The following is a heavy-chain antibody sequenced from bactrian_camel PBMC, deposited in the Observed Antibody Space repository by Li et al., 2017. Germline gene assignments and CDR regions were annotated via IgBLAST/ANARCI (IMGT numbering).Heavy chain of an antibody. CDR2: IDGTGRKT. CDR1: ELAFGSYC. CDR3: AVGSRQASVAPGPVDGRLMLHGPPNPLYNY. V-gene: IGHV3S1*01. Sequence: HVQLVESGGGSVQAGGSLRLSCQASELAFGSYCMGRFRMPPGAKAHEEVAVIDGTGRKTYRDSVKGRFTISKDNAKYTLYLEMDSLEPEDTAMYYCAVGSRQASVAPGPVDGRLMLHGPPNPLYNYWGQGTQVTVS. J-gene: IGHJ4*01. D-gene: IGHD2*01.